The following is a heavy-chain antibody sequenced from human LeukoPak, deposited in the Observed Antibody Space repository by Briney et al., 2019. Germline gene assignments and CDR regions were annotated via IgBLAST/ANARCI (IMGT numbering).Heavy chain of an antibody. CDR2: IYYSGST. Sequence: SETLSLTCTVSGGSISSYYWSWIRQPPGKGLEWIGYIYYSGSTNYNPSLQSRVTISVDTSKNQFSLKLSSVTAADTAVYYCARGSRDGYNFWGQGTLVTVSS. D-gene: IGHD5-24*01. CDR1: GGSISSYY. V-gene: IGHV4-59*01. CDR3: ARGSRDGYNF. J-gene: IGHJ4*02.